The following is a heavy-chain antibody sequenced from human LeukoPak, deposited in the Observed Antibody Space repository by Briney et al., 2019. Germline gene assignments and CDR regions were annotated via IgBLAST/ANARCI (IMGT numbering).Heavy chain of an antibody. CDR2: INHSGST. CDR1: GGSFSGYY. J-gene: IGHJ4*02. CDR3: ARGYYDFWSGAHNYFDY. Sequence: SETLSLTRAVYGGSFSGYYWSWIRQPPGKGLEWIGEINHSGSTNYNPSLKSRVTISVDTSKNQFSLKLSSVTAADTAVYYCARGYYDFWSGAHNYFDYWGQGTLVTVSS. D-gene: IGHD3-3*01. V-gene: IGHV4-34*01.